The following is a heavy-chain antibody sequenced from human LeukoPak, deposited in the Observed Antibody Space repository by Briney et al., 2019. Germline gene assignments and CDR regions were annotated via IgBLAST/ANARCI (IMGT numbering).Heavy chain of an antibody. D-gene: IGHD6-13*01. V-gene: IGHV3-66*01. J-gene: IGHJ5*02. Sequence: PGGSLRLSCAASVSTVSNNYIIWFRQAPGKGLEGVSVIYSGGISYYADSGKGRFTISRDNSKNTVSLQMDSLRADDTALYYCARVRIAATGLGAFDPWGQGTLVTVSS. CDR2: IYSGGIS. CDR3: ARVRIAATGLGAFDP. CDR1: VSTVSNNY.